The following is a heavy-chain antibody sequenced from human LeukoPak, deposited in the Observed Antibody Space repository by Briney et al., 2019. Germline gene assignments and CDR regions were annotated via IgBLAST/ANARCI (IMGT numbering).Heavy chain of an antibody. D-gene: IGHD1-26*01. CDR2: ISYDGSNK. J-gene: IGHJ4*02. CDR3: ARADIVGAPVDY. CDR1: GFTFSNYA. V-gene: IGHV3-30-3*01. Sequence: PEGSLRLSCAASGFTFSNYAMHWVRQAPGKGLEWVAVISYDGSNKYYADSVKGRFTISRDNSKNTLYLQMNSLRAEDTAVYYCARADIVGAPVDYWGQGTLVTVSS.